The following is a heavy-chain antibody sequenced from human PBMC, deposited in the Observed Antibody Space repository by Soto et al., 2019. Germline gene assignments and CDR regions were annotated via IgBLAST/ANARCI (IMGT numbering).Heavy chain of an antibody. V-gene: IGHV4-31*03. J-gene: IGHJ4*02. D-gene: IGHD3-16*01. CDR1: GASISNVNYY. Sequence: QVQLQESGPGLVKPSQTLSLTCTVSGASISNVNYYWSWIRQHPGKGLEWIGYIDYSESTYYNPSLKRRLTISVDTSKNQFSRRLSSVTAADTAVYYCAREGGDGIDYWGQGTLVTVSS. CDR2: IDYSEST. CDR3: AREGGDGIDY.